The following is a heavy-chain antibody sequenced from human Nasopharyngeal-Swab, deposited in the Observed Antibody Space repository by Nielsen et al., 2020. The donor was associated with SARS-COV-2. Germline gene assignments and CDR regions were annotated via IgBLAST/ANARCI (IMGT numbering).Heavy chain of an antibody. CDR3: ARNWRDKAMVGPAFDI. CDR1: GGSFSGYY. CDR2: INHSGST. D-gene: IGHD5-18*01. Sequence: SETLSLTCAVYGGSFSGYYWSWIRQPPGKGLEWIGEINHSGSTNYNPSLKSRVTISVDTSKNQFSLKLSSVTAADTAVYYCARNWRDKAMVGPAFDIWGQGTMVTVSS. J-gene: IGHJ3*02. V-gene: IGHV4-34*01.